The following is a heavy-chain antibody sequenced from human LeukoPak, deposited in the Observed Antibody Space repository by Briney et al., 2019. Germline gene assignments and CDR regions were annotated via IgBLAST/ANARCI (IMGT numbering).Heavy chain of an antibody. D-gene: IGHD5-18*01. CDR2: INHSGST. CDR3: ARMYSYGSYYYYGMDV. J-gene: IGHJ6*02. CDR1: GGSFSGYY. V-gene: IGHV4-34*01. Sequence: SETLSLTCAVYGGSFSGYYWSWIRQPPGKGLEWIGEINHSGSTNYNPSLKSRVTTSVDTSKNQFSLRLSSVTAADMAVYYCARMYSYGSYYYYGMDVWGQGTTVTVSS.